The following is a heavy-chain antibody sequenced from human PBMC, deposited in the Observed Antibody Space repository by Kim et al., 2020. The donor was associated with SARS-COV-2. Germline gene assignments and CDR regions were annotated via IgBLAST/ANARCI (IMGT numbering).Heavy chain of an antibody. V-gene: IGHV1-3*01. D-gene: IGHD1-1*01. Sequence: QKFQGRVTITRDTSASTAFMELSSLTSEDAAIYYCARDGTTRNGGYYFDYWGQGALVTVSS. J-gene: IGHJ4*01. CDR3: ARDGTTRNGGYYFDY.